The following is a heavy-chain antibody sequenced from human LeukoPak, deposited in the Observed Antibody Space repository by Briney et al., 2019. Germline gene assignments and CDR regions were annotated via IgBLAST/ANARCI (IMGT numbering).Heavy chain of an antibody. D-gene: IGHD3-22*01. J-gene: IGHJ4*02. V-gene: IGHV3-21*01. CDR2: ISSSSSYI. CDR3: ARYDSSGYYLFDY. Sequence: GGSLRLSCAASGFTFSSYRMNWVRQAPGKGLEWVSSISSSSSYIYYADSVKGRFTISRDNAKNSLYLQMNSLRAEDTAVYYCARYDSSGYYLFDYWGQGTLVTVSS. CDR1: GFTFSSYR.